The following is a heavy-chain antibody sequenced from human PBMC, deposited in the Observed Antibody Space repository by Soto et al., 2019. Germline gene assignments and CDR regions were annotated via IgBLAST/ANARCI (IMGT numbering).Heavy chain of an antibody. CDR2: IIPISETT. Sequence: QVQLVQSGAEVKKPGSSVKVSCKASGGTFSSYAISWVRQAPGQGLEWMGGIIPISETTNYAHKFQGRVTITEDKSKSTAYMELRSRRSEDTAVYYCARSQGSSTSLEIYYYYYYGMDVWGQGTTVTVSS. CDR3: ARSQGSSTSLEIYYYYYYGMDV. D-gene: IGHD2-2*01. V-gene: IGHV1-69*06. CDR1: GGTFSSYA. J-gene: IGHJ6*02.